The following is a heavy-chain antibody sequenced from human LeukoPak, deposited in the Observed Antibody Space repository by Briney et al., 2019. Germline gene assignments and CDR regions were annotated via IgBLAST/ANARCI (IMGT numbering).Heavy chain of an antibody. CDR1: GGTFSSYA. D-gene: IGHD3-22*01. V-gene: IGHV1-69*04. J-gene: IGHJ5*02. Sequence: SVKVSCKASGGTFSSYAISWVRQAPGQGLEWMGRIIPILGIANYAQKFQGRVTITADKSTSTAYMELSSLRSEDTAVYYCARDPGDSSGYYRDWFDPWGQGTLVTVSS. CDR3: ARDPGDSSGYYRDWFDP. CDR2: IIPILGIA.